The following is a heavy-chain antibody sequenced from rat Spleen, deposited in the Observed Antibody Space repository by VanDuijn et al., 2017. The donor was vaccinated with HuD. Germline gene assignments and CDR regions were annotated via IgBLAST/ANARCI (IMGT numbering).Heavy chain of an antibody. V-gene: IGHV3-3*01. CDR1: GYSITSSYR. Sequence: EVQLQESGPGLVKPSQSLSLTCSVTGYSITSSYRWNWIRKFPGNKLEWMGYINSAGSTNYNPSLKSRISITRDTSKNQFFLQVNSVTTEDTATYYCARWGRYNNYYFDYWGQGVMVAVSS. D-gene: IGHD1-10*01. J-gene: IGHJ2*01. CDR3: ARWGRYNNYYFDY. CDR2: INSAGST.